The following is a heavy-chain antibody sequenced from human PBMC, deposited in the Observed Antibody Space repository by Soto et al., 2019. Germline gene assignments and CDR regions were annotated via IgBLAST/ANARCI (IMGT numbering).Heavy chain of an antibody. CDR1: GYTLTELS. D-gene: IGHD5-12*01. CDR3: AAAPVATISLDY. V-gene: IGHV1-24*01. CDR2: FDPEDGET. Sequence: ASVKVSCKVPGYTLTELSMHWVRQAPGKGLEWMGGFDPEDGETIYAQKFQGRVTITADKSTSTAYMELSSLRSEDTAVYYCAAAPVATISLDYWGQGTLVTVSS. J-gene: IGHJ4*02.